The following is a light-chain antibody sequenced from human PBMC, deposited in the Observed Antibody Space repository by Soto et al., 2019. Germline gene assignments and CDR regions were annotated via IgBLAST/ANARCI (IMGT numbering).Light chain of an antibody. Sequence: QSALTQPASVSGSPGQSITISCTGTSSDVGGYNYVSWYQQHPGKAPKLMIYEVSNRPSGVSNRFSDSKSGNTASLTISGLQAEDEADYYCSSYTGSSTHVVFGGGTKLTVL. V-gene: IGLV2-14*01. J-gene: IGLJ2*01. CDR2: EVS. CDR1: SSDVGGYNY. CDR3: SSYTGSSTHVV.